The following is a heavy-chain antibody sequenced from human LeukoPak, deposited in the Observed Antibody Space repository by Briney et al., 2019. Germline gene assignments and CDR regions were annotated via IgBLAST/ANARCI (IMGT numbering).Heavy chain of an antibody. CDR2: IYYSGST. CDR1: GVSISSGGYY. Sequence: SGTLSLTCAVSGVSISSGGYYWSWIRQHPGKGLEWIGYIYYSGSTYYNPSLKSRVTISVDTSKNQFSLKLSSVTAADTAVYYCARDRDYYDSSGYSGYFDYWGQGTLVTVSS. D-gene: IGHD3-22*01. CDR3: ARDRDYYDSSGYSGYFDY. V-gene: IGHV4-31*11. J-gene: IGHJ4*02.